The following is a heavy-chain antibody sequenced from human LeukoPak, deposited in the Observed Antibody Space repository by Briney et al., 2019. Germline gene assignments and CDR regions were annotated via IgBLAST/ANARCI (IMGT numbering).Heavy chain of an antibody. J-gene: IGHJ4*02. Sequence: GGSLRLSCAASGSTFSSYGMHWVRQAPGKGLEWVAFIRYDGSNKYYADSVKGRFTISRDNSKNTLYLQMNSLRAEDTAVYYCAKDLTVTTGYWGQGTLVTVSS. CDR2: IRYDGSNK. CDR3: AKDLTVTTGY. V-gene: IGHV3-30*02. D-gene: IGHD4-11*01. CDR1: GSTFSSYG.